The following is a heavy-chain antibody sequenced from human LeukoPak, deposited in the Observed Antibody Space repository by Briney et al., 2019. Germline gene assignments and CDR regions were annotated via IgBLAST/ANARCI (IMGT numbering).Heavy chain of an antibody. Sequence: PGGSLRLSCAASGFTFSSYAMSWVRQAPGKGLEWVSAISGSGGSTYYADSVKGRFTISRDNSKNTLYLQMNSLRAEDTAVYYCAKHLSEYQLLDTGYFDYWGQGTLVTVSS. D-gene: IGHD2-2*01. J-gene: IGHJ4*02. CDR1: GFTFSSYA. CDR2: ISGSGGST. CDR3: AKHLSEYQLLDTGYFDY. V-gene: IGHV3-23*01.